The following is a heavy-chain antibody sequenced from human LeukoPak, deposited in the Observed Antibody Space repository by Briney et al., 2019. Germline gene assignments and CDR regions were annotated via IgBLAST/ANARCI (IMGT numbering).Heavy chain of an antibody. CDR1: GFTFSRYW. V-gene: IGHV3-7*01. Sequence: GGSLRLSCAASGFTFSRYWMNWVRQAPGKGLEWVASLKQDGSEKYYVDSVEGRFTISRDNAKNSLYLQMNSLRAEDTAIYYCARGLLTYDILPCFDYWGQGTLVTVSS. CDR2: LKQDGSEK. CDR3: ARGLLTYDILPCFDY. D-gene: IGHD3-9*01. J-gene: IGHJ4*02.